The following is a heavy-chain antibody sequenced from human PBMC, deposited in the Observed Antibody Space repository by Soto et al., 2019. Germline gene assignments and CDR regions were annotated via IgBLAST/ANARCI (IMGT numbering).Heavy chain of an antibody. J-gene: IGHJ4*02. D-gene: IGHD2-15*01. V-gene: IGHV1-24*01. CDR3: ATLGYCSGGSCYVSPL. Sequence: QVQLVQSGAEVKKPGASVKVSCKVSGYTLTELSMHWVRQAPGKGLEWMGGFDPEDGETIYAQKFQVRVTMTEDTSTDTAYMELSSLRSEDTAVYYCATLGYCSGGSCYVSPLWGQGTLVTVSS. CDR2: FDPEDGET. CDR1: GYTLTELS.